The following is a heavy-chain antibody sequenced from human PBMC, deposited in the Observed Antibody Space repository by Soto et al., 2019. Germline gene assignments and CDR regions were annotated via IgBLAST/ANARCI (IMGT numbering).Heavy chain of an antibody. J-gene: IGHJ6*02. Sequence: SETLSLTCTVSGGSISSGGYYWSWIRQHPGKGLEWIGYIYYSGSTYYSPSLKSRVTISVDTSKNQFSLKLSSVTAADTAVYYCARDMPKYYGMDVWGQGTTVTVSS. CDR2: IYYSGST. CDR3: ARDMPKYYGMDV. CDR1: GGSISSGGYY. V-gene: IGHV4-31*03. D-gene: IGHD2-2*01.